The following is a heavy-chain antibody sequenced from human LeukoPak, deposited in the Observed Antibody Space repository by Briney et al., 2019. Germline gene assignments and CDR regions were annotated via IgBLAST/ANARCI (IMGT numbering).Heavy chain of an antibody. CDR1: GGSISSGSYY. D-gene: IGHD2-2*01. CDR2: IYTSGST. V-gene: IGHV4-61*02. Sequence: PSETLSLTCTVSGGSISSGSYYWSWIRQPAGKGLEWIGRIYTSGSTNYNPSLKSRVTISVDTSKNQFPLKLSSVTAADTAVYYCAARWDIVVVPAAINDAFDIWGQGTMVTVSS. CDR3: AARWDIVVVPAAINDAFDI. J-gene: IGHJ3*02.